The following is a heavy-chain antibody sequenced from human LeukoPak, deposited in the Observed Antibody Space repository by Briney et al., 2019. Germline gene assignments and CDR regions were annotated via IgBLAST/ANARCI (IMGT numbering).Heavy chain of an antibody. CDR2: SSSIGGRT. J-gene: IGHJ1*01. V-gene: IGHV3-23*01. Sequence: GGSLRLSCAASGFAFSSHGMNWVRQAPGKGLEWVSGSSSIGGRTYYADSVKGRFTVTRDNSRNTQHLQMNSLRVEDTGVYYCAKDDAWGRFYHWGQGTLVTVSS. CDR3: AKDDAWGRFYH. CDR1: GFAFSSHG. D-gene: IGHD3-16*01.